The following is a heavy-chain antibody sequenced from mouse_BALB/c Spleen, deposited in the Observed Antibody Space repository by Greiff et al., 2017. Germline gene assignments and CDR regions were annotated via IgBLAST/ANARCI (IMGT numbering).Heavy chain of an antibody. CDR1: GFTFSSFG. CDR2: ISSGSSTI. J-gene: IGHJ3*01. D-gene: IGHD1-1*01. CDR3: ARWDYSFAY. V-gene: IGHV5-17*02. Sequence: EVMLVESGGGLVQPGGSRKLSCAASGFTFSSFGMHWVRQAPEKGLEWVAYISSGSSTIYYADTVKGRFTISRDNPKNTLFLQMTSLRSEDTAMYYCARWDYSFAYWGQGTLVTVSA.